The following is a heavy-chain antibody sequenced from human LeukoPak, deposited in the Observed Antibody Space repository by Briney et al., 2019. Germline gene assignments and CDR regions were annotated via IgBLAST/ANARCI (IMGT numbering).Heavy chain of an antibody. J-gene: IGHJ4*02. CDR1: GFTLSSYS. V-gene: IGHV3-30*02. D-gene: IGHD6-19*01. CDR2: TRNDGSKE. CDR3: AKGSSGWSIDY. Sequence: GGSLRLSCVASGFTLSSYSMHWVPQAPGKGLERVALTRNDGSKEYYTASVKGRFTVYRDISKNTLYLQMNSLRAEDTAVYYCAKGSSGWSIDYWGQGTLVTVSS.